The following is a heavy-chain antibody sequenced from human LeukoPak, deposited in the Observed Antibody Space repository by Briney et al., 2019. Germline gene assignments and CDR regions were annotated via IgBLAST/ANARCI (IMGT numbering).Heavy chain of an antibody. CDR3: ARDSRRDGYSS. Sequence: PGGSLRLSCAASGFTFSDYYMSWIRQAPGKGLEWVSYISSSSSTIYYADSVKGRFTISSDNAKNSLYLQMNSLRAEDTAAYYCARDSRRDGYSSWGQGTLVTVSS. CDR2: ISSSSSTI. D-gene: IGHD5-24*01. V-gene: IGHV3-11*01. CDR1: GFTFSDYY. J-gene: IGHJ5*02.